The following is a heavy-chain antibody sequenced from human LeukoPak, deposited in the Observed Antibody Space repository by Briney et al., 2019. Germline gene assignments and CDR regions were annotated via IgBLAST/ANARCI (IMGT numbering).Heavy chain of an antibody. J-gene: IGHJ6*03. CDR2: IYYSGST. CDR3: ARVPNYSSSWYAFYYYYYMDV. CDR1: GGSISSSSYY. Sequence: PSETLSLTCTVSGGSISSSSYYWGWIRQPPGKGLEWIGSIYYSGSTYYNPSLKSRVTISVDTSKNRFSLKLSSVTAADTAVYYCARVPNYSSSWYAFYYYYYMDVWGKGTTVTVSS. V-gene: IGHV4-39*07. D-gene: IGHD6-13*01.